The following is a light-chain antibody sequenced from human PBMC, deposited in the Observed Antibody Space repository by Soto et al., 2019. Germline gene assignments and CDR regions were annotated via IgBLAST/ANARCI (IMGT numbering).Light chain of an antibody. V-gene: IGKV3-11*01. Sequence: TQSPSTLSLSPGERAPLSRRASQSVSSYLAWYPQKPGQAPRLLIYDASNRATGIPARFSGSGSGTDFTLTISSLEPEDFAVYYCQQRSNWPGTFGQGTKVDIK. CDR1: QSVSSY. CDR2: DAS. CDR3: QQRSNWPGT. J-gene: IGKJ1*01.